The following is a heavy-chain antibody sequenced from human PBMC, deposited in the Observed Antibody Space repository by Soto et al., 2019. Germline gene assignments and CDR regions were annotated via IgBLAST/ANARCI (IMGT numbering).Heavy chain of an antibody. CDR1: GLTFTRFA. V-gene: IGHV3-30-3*01. J-gene: IGHJ3*02. CDR2: ISYDGSKK. CDR3: ATGIVTTEDAFDI. D-gene: IGHD5-12*01. Sequence: GGSLRLSCAASGLTFTRFAMHWVRQAPGKGLEWVSLISYDGSKKYYADSVKGRFTISRDNSKNTLFLQMSSLRTEDTAVYYCATGIVTTEDAFDIWGQGTMVTVSS.